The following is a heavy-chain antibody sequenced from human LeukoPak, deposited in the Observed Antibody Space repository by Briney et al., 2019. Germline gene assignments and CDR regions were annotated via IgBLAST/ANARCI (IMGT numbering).Heavy chain of an antibody. CDR3: ARSVEGYCRGGSCYYYSYYMDV. Sequence: PSETLSLTCTVSGDSISTSNSYWGWIRQPPGKGLEWIGYIYYSGSTNYNPSLKSRVTISVDTSKNQFSLKLSSVTAADTAVYYCARSVEGYCRGGSCYYYSYYMDVWGKGTTVTVSS. CDR2: IYYSGST. V-gene: IGHV4-61*05. CDR1: GDSISTSNSY. D-gene: IGHD2-15*01. J-gene: IGHJ6*03.